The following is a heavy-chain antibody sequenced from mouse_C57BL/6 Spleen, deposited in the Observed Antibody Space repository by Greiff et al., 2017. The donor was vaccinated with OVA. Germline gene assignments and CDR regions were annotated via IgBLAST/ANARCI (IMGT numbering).Heavy chain of an antibody. Sequence: QVQLQQPGAELVKPGASVKLSCKASGYTFTSYWMQWVNQRPGQGLEWSGEIDPSDSYTNYNQKFKGKATLTVDTSSSTAYMQLSSLTSDDSAVYYFASHPFAYWGQGTLVTVSA. CDR2: IDPSDSYT. V-gene: IGHV1-50*01. CDR1: GYTFTSYW. CDR3: ASHPFAY. J-gene: IGHJ3*01.